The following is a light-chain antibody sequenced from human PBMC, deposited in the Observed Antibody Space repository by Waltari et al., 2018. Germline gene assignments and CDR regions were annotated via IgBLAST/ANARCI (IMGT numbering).Light chain of an antibody. Sequence: QSALTQPASVSGSLGQSITISCTGTSRDVGGYGQVSWYQQHPGKAPELIIYEVSKRPSVVSDLFSGSKSGNTASLTISGLQADDESDFYCSSFTYTTTLVFGGGTNLTVL. V-gene: IGLV2-14*01. CDR1: SRDVGGYGQ. J-gene: IGLJ3*02. CDR2: EVS. CDR3: SSFTYTTTLV.